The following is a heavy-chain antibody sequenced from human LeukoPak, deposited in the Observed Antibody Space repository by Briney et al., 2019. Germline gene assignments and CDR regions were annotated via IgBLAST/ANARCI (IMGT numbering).Heavy chain of an antibody. Sequence: GGSLRLSCAASEFTFKNAWMNWVRQAPGKGLEWVGRIRSKTDGGTTGYAAPVRGRFTISRDDSKNMLYPQMNSLKTEDTAVYYCSTGLIPTTGYYWGQGTLVAVSS. J-gene: IGHJ4*02. CDR3: STGLIPTTGYY. CDR1: EFTFKNAW. CDR2: IRSKTDGGTT. D-gene: IGHD1-1*01. V-gene: IGHV3-15*01.